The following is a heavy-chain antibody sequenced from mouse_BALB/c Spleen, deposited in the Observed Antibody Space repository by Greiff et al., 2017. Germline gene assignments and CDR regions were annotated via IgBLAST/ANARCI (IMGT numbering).Heavy chain of an antibody. D-gene: IGHD2-14*01. CDR1: GYAFSSSW. CDR2: IYPGDGDT. V-gene: IGHV1-82*01. J-gene: IGHJ3*01. Sequence: QVQLKESGPELVKPGASVKISCKASGYAFSSSWMNWVKQRPGQGLEWIGRIYPGDGDTNYNGKFKGKATLTADKSSSTAYMQLSSLTSVDSAVYFCARWGYDAYWGQGTLVTVSA. CDR3: ARWGYDAY.